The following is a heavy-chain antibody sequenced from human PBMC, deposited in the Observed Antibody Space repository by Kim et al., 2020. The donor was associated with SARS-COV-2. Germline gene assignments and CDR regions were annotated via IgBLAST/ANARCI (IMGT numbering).Heavy chain of an antibody. D-gene: IGHD6-13*01. CDR1: GYTFTSYG. J-gene: IGHJ4*02. V-gene: IGHV1-18*04. CDR2: ISAYNGNT. Sequence: ASVKVSCKASGYTFTSYGISWVRQAPGQGLEWMGWISAYNGNTNYAQKLQGRVTMTTDTSTSTAYMELRSLRSDDTAVYYCAREGPYSSSPPLVDYWGQGTLVTVSS. CDR3: AREGPYSSSPPLVDY.